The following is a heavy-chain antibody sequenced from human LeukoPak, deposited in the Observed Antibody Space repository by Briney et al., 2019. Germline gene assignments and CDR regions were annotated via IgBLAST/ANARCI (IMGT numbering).Heavy chain of an antibody. CDR3: ASALPFQLVH. D-gene: IGHD6-13*01. J-gene: IGHJ4*02. CDR1: GGSISSSNW. CDR2: IYHSGNT. Sequence: SETLSLTCAVSGGSISSSNWWSWVRQPPGKGLEWIGEIYHSGNTNYNPSLKSRVTMSVDRSKNQFSLKLSSVTAADTAVYYCASALPFQLVHWGQGTLVTVSS. V-gene: IGHV4-4*02.